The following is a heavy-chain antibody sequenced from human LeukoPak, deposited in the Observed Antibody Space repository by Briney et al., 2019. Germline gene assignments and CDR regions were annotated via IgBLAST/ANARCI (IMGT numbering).Heavy chain of an antibody. Sequence: ASVKVSCKASGGTFSSYAISWVRQAPGQGLEWMGGIIPIFGTANYAQKFQGRVTITTDESTSTAYMELSSLRSEDTAVYYCAREDYSNCSYLDYWGQGTLVTVSS. CDR2: IIPIFGTA. CDR1: GGTFSSYA. J-gene: IGHJ4*02. CDR3: AREDYSNCSYLDY. D-gene: IGHD4-11*01. V-gene: IGHV1-69*05.